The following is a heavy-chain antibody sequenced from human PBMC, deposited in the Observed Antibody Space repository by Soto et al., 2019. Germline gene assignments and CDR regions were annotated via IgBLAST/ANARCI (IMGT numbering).Heavy chain of an antibody. D-gene: IGHD3-22*01. CDR1: GYTFTSYY. Sequence: QVQLVQSGAEVKKPGASVKVSCKASGYTFTSYYMHWVRQAPGQGLEWMGIINPSGGSTSYAQKSQGRVTMSRDTSTSTVYMELSSLRSEDTAVYYCARDTVKYYYDSSGPSGAFDIWGQGTMVTVSS. J-gene: IGHJ3*02. CDR3: ARDTVKYYYDSSGPSGAFDI. V-gene: IGHV1-46*01. CDR2: INPSGGST.